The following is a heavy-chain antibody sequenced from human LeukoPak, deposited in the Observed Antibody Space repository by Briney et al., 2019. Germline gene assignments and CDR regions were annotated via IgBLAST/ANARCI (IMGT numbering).Heavy chain of an antibody. CDR2: INPNSGGT. CDR1: GYTFTGYY. Sequence: ASVTVSCKASGYTFTGYYMHWVRQAPGQGLEWMGWINPNSGGTNYAQKFQGRVTMTRDTSISTAYMELSGLRSDDTDVYYCARGLGNNWFDPWGQGTLVTVSS. V-gene: IGHV1-2*02. D-gene: IGHD5-12*01. J-gene: IGHJ5*02. CDR3: ARGLGNNWFDP.